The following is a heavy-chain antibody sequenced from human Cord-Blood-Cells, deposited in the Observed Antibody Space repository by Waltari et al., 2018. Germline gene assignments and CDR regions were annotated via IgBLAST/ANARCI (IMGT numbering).Heavy chain of an antibody. CDR2: IYHSGST. CDR1: GYSISSGFY. V-gene: IGHV4-38-2*01. CDR3: ARLDDYGDYYYYGMDV. J-gene: IGHJ6*02. Sequence: QVQLQESGPGLGKPSEPLSLTGAVSGYSISSGFYWGWIRQPTGKGLAWIGSIYHSGSTYYNPSLKSRVTISVDTSKNQFSLKLSSVTAADTAVYYCARLDDYGDYYYYGMDVWGQGTTVTVSS. D-gene: IGHD4-17*01.